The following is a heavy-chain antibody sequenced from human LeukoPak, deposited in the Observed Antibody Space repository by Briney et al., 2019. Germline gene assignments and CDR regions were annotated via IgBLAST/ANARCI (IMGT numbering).Heavy chain of an antibody. CDR1: GGSISSYY. CDR2: IYYSGST. D-gene: IGHD2-2*01. J-gene: IGHJ5*02. Sequence: SETLSLTCTVSGGSISSYYWSWIRQPPGKGLEWIGYIYYSGSTNYNPSLKSRVTIPVDTSKNQFSLKLSSVTAADTAVYYCARGTHCSSTSCYVDNWFDPWGQGTLVTVSS. V-gene: IGHV4-59*01. CDR3: ARGTHCSSTSCYVDNWFDP.